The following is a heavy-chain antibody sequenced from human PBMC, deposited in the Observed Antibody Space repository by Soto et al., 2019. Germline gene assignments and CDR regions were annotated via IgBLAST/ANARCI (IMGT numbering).Heavy chain of an antibody. J-gene: IGHJ4*02. CDR2: IGRTDTFT. CDR1: GFTFKNYN. V-gene: IGHV3-21*03. Sequence: EVQLVESGGGLVKPGASLRLSCVASGFTFKNYNMNWVGQAPGKGLEWVSYIGRTDTFTYYADSVTGRFSISRDNAKSELFLQMNGLRAEDTAVYFSVREGSLFGLTRGGQGTLVTSSS. CDR3: VREGSLFGLTR. D-gene: IGHD3-3*01.